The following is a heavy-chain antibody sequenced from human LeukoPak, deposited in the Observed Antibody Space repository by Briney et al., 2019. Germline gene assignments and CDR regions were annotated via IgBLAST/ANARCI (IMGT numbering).Heavy chain of an antibody. Sequence: PGGSLRLSCAASGFTFSSYGMHWVRQAPGKGLEWVAVISYDGSNKYYADSVKGRFTISRDNSKNTLYLQMNSLRAEDTAVYYCAKDRKQWLVEYYFDYWGQGTLVTVPS. J-gene: IGHJ4*02. CDR2: ISYDGSNK. CDR1: GFTFSSYG. D-gene: IGHD6-19*01. CDR3: AKDRKQWLVEYYFDY. V-gene: IGHV3-30*18.